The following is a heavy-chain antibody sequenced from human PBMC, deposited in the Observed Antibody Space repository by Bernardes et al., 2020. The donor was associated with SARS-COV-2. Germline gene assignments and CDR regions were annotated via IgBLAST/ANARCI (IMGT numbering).Heavy chain of an antibody. D-gene: IGHD6-19*01. CDR2: IYYRGCT. V-gene: IGHV4-39*01. Sequence: SETLSLTCTVSGGSISSSSYYWGWIRQPPGKGLECIGSIYYRGCTHYNPSIKSRATITVDTSKNQVSLKLSSVTAADTAVYYCARQHWYSSGWIDYYYYYGMDVWGQGATVTVSS. J-gene: IGHJ6*02. CDR3: ARQHWYSSGWIDYYYYYGMDV. CDR1: GGSISSSSYY.